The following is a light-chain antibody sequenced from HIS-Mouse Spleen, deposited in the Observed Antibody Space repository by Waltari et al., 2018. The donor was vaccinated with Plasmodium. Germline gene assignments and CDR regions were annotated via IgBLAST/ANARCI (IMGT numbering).Light chain of an antibody. CDR1: QSISSY. V-gene: IGKV1-39*01. Sequence: DIQMTQSPSSLSASVGDRVTNTCQASQSISSYLNWYQQKPGKAPKLLIYAASRLQSGVPSRFSGGGSRTDCTLIISSRQPEDCATYDCQQSYSTWTVGQGTKVEMK. J-gene: IGKJ1*01. CDR3: QQSYSTWT. CDR2: AAS.